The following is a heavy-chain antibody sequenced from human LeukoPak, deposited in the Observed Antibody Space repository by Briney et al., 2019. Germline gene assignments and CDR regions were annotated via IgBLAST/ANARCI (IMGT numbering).Heavy chain of an antibody. CDR2: INHSGST. CDR3: ARGALYYYDSSGSLDY. CDR1: GGSFSGYY. Sequence: SETLSLTCAVYGGSFSGYYWSWIRQPPGKGLEWIGEINHSGSTNYNPSLESRVTISVDTSKNQFSLKLSSVTAADTAVYYCARGALYYYDSSGSLDYWGQGTLVTVSS. J-gene: IGHJ4*02. D-gene: IGHD3-22*01. V-gene: IGHV4-34*01.